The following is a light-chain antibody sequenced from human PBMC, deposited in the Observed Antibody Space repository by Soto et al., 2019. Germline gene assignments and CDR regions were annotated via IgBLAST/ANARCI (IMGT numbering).Light chain of an antibody. V-gene: IGKV3-11*01. Sequence: EIVLTQSPATLSLSPGARATLSCRASQSVSSYLAWYQQKPGQAPRLLSYDASNRATGIPARFSGSGSGTDFTLTISSLETEDFAVYYCQQRSNWPRETFGQGTKVDIK. CDR3: QQRSNWPRET. J-gene: IGKJ1*01. CDR1: QSVSSY. CDR2: DAS.